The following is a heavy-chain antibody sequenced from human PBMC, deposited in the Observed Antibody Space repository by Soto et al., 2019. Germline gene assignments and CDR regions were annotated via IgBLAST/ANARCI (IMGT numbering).Heavy chain of an antibody. CDR2: ISYDGSNI. Sequence: GGSLRLSCAASGFPFSIYDMHLVRQSPGKGLEWVAFISYDGSNIYYADSVKGRFTISRDNSKNTLYLQMNSLRAEDTAVYFCAKLVDQSVDDYWGQGTLVTVSS. CDR1: GFPFSIYD. V-gene: IGHV3-30*18. CDR3: AKLVDQSVDDY. J-gene: IGHJ4*02. D-gene: IGHD2-21*01.